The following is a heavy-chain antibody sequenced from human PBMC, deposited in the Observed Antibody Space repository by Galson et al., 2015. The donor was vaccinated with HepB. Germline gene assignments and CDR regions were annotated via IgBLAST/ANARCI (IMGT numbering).Heavy chain of an antibody. CDR2: VSHDGSIK. Sequence: SLRLSCAPSGFIFSSYTIHWVRQAPDKGLEWVAVVSHDGSIKKYADSVKGRFTISRDNSKNTLFLQMNSLTTEDTAVYYCARELTIFGVVIVRYDAFDIWGQGTMVTASS. CDR3: ARELTIFGVVIVRYDAFDI. J-gene: IGHJ3*02. D-gene: IGHD3-3*01. V-gene: IGHV3-30-3*01. CDR1: GFIFSSYT.